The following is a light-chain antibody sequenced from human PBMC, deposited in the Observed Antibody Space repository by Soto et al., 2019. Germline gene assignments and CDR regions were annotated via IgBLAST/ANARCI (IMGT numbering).Light chain of an antibody. V-gene: IGLV1-40*01. Sequence: QSVLTQPPSVSGAPGQRVTISCTGSSSNIGAGYDVHWYQQLPGTAPKLLIYGNSNRPSGVPDRFSGSKSGTSASLAITGLQAEDASDYYCQSYDSSLSGSGGVFGAGTKLTVL. CDR2: GNS. CDR3: QSYDSSLSGSGGV. CDR1: SSNIGAGYD. J-gene: IGLJ1*01.